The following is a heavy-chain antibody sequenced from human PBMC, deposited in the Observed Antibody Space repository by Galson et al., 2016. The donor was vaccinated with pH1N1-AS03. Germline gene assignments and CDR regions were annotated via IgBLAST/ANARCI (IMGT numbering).Heavy chain of an antibody. Sequence: SVKVSCKASGGTLNNYAVNWVRQAPGQGLEWMGGISPIFGSANHAQKFQGRVTITADIFTNTAYMELSGLSSEDTALYYCARAFGSGYGAGLLDFWGQGTLVTASS. J-gene: IGHJ4*02. CDR2: ISPIFGSA. CDR3: ARAFGSGYGAGLLDF. CDR1: GGTLNNYA. V-gene: IGHV1-69*06. D-gene: IGHD5-12*01.